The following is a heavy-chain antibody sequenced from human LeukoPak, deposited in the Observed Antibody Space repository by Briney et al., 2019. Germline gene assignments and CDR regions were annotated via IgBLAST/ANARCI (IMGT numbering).Heavy chain of an antibody. CDR3: VSMGVRAWFDS. CDR1: GFSFRHYA. V-gene: IGHV3-21*01. D-gene: IGHD2-8*01. CDR2: INSSSTYI. J-gene: IGHJ5*01. Sequence: GGSLRLSCAASGFSFRHYAMKWVRQAPGEGLEWVAAINSSSTYIQYADSVKGRINISRNDAKNSLYLQLDSLRVQGTAVYYCVSMGVRAWFDSWGQGTMVTVSS.